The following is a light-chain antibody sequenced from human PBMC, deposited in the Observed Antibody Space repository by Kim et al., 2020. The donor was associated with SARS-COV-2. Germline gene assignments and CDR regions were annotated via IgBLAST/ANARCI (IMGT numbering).Light chain of an antibody. CDR3: QQYSHWPPYT. V-gene: IGKV3-15*01. CDR1: QSVDSN. Sequence: EIVMTQSPATLSVSPGGRVTLSCRASQSVDSNLAWYQQKPGQAPRLLIYGASTRATDIPARFSGSGSGTEFTLIISSLQSEDFAVYYCQQYSHWPPYTFGQGTKVDIK. J-gene: IGKJ2*01. CDR2: GAS.